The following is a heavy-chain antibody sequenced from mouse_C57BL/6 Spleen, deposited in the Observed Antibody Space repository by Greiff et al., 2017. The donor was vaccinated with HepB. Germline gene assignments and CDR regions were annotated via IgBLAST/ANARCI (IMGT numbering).Heavy chain of an antibody. J-gene: IGHJ2*01. CDR3: ARSRREYFDY. CDR2: ISSGSSTI. V-gene: IGHV5-17*01. CDR1: GFTFSDYG. Sequence: DVTLVESGGGLVKPGGSLKLSCAASGFTFSDYGMHWVRQAPEKGLEWVAYISSGSSTIYYADTVKGRFTISRDNAKNTLFLQMTSLRSEDTAMYYCARSRREYFDYWGQGTTLTVSS.